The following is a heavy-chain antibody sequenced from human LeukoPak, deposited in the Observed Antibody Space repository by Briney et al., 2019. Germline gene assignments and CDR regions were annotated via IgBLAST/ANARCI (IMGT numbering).Heavy chain of an antibody. CDR3: AKQGRPMPFGGVVANAPSAI. CDR2: MFHGGNT. J-gene: IGHJ3*02. V-gene: IGHV4-39*01. D-gene: IGHD3-16*02. Sequence: SETVSLTCTGCGDSITRRAFYGVGIREAPEKGLEGIGNMFHGGNTHYNRSLKRRVSISVEGSKNQVSPNLNSVTAAPTALYYCAKQGRPMPFGGVVANAPSAICGQRTMVTASS. CDR1: GDSITRRAFY.